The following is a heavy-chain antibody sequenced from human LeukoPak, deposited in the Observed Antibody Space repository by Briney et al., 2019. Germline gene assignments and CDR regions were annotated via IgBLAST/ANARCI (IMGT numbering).Heavy chain of an antibody. V-gene: IGHV1-46*01. CDR1: VYTFTRCD. CDR2: INPSGGST. Sequence: ASVKVSCKASVYTFTRCDMHWVRQAPGHELEWMGIINPSGGSTSYAQKFQGRVTMTRDMSTSTVYMELSSLRSEDTAVYYCARVSLGNAELDYWGQGTLVTVSS. CDR3: ARVSLGNAELDY. J-gene: IGHJ4*02. D-gene: IGHD4-23*01.